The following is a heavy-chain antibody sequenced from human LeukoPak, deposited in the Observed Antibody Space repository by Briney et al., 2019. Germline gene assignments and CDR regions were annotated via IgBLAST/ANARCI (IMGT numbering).Heavy chain of an antibody. Sequence: GASVKVSCKASGDTFTGYYMHWVRQAPGQGLERMGWINPNSGATNYAQKFQGRVTMTRDTSISTAYMELSRLRSDDTAVYYCARESSMRGADAFDIWGQGTMVTVSS. J-gene: IGHJ3*02. D-gene: IGHD1-26*01. V-gene: IGHV1-2*02. CDR3: ARESSMRGADAFDI. CDR1: GDTFTGYY. CDR2: INPNSGAT.